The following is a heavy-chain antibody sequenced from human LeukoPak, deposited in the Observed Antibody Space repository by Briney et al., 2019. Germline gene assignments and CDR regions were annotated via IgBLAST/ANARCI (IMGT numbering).Heavy chain of an antibody. D-gene: IGHD1-26*01. CDR2: IRNKANSYTT. Sequence: GGSLRLSCAASGFTFSDHYIDWVRQAPGKGLEWVGRIRNKANSYTTEYAASVKGKFISSRDDSKNSLYLRMNSLKTEDTAVYYCARVGIVGATGYFDNWGQGTLVTVSS. CDR1: GFTFSDHY. V-gene: IGHV3-72*01. CDR3: ARVGIVGATGYFDN. J-gene: IGHJ4*02.